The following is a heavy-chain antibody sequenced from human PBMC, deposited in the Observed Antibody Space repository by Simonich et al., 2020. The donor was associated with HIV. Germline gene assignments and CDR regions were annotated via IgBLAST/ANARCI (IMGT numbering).Heavy chain of an antibody. CDR3: AGLKTMGGYFDY. J-gene: IGHJ4*02. Sequence: QLQLQESGPGLVKPSETLSLTCTVYGGSFSGYYWNWIRQPPGKGLEWIGEIDHSESNNYNPSLKRRVTISVDTSKNQFSLKLSSVTAADTAVYYCAGLKTMGGYFDYWGQGTLVTVSS. CDR1: GGSFSGYY. V-gene: IGHV4-34*01. CDR2: IDHSESN. D-gene: IGHD3-10*01.